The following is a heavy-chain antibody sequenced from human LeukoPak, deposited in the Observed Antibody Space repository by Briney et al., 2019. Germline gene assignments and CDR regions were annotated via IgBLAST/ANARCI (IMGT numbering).Heavy chain of an antibody. CDR3: ARWQYTISSGWFDP. V-gene: IGHV4-59*08. CDR2: IYYSGST. D-gene: IGHD6-6*01. Sequence: PSETLSLTCTVSGDSINNYYWSWIRQPPGKGLEWIGYIYYSGSTNYNPSLKSRVTISVDTSKNQFSLNLSSVTAADTAVYYCARWQYTISSGWFDPWGQGTLVTVSS. J-gene: IGHJ5*02. CDR1: GDSINNYY.